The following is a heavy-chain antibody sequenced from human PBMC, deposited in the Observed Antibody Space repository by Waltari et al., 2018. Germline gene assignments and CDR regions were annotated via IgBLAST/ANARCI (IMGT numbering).Heavy chain of an antibody. CDR1: GFTVSSNY. CDR3: ARSGYYDSSGYYSDAFDI. Sequence: EVQLVESGGGLVQPGGSLRLSCAASGFTVSSNYMSWVRQAPGKGLAWVSVIYSGGSTYYADSVKGRFTISRDNSKNTLYLQMNSLRAEDTAVYYCARSGYYDSSGYYSDAFDIWGQGTMVTVSS. CDR2: IYSGGST. J-gene: IGHJ3*02. D-gene: IGHD3-22*01. V-gene: IGHV3-66*01.